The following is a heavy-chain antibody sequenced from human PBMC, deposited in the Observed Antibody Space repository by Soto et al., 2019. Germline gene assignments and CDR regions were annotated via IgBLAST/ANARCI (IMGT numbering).Heavy chain of an antibody. D-gene: IGHD3-10*01. CDR1: GDTFSFYS. CDR2: INPILSMS. CDR3: ASSYGSGYRAFDY. V-gene: IGHV1-69*02. Sequence: QVQLVQSGAEVRKPGSSVKVSCKASGDTFSFYSIHWVRQAPGLGLEWMGRINPILSMSNYAQRLQGRVTMTEDKSTSTAYMKLSGLRSEDTAIYYCASSYGSGYRAFDYWGQGALVTVSS. J-gene: IGHJ4*02.